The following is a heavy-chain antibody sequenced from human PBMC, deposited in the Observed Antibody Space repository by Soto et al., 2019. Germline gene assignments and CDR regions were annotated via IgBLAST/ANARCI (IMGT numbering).Heavy chain of an antibody. J-gene: IGHJ6*02. D-gene: IGHD2-21*02. CDR1: GDSISNYF. CDR2: LHYTGST. Sequence: QVQLQESGPGLVKPSETLSLTCTVSGDSISNYFWSWIRQPPGKGLEWIGHLHYTGSTNYNPSLQTRVSLSLDTAKNHFSLKLSSVTAADTAVYYCARDYLCCGVDCYNPCGLDVWGQGTTVTVSS. CDR3: ARDYLCCGVDCYNPCGLDV. V-gene: IGHV4-59*01.